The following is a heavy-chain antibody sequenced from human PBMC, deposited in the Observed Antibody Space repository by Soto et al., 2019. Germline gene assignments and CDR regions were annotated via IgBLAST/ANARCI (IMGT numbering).Heavy chain of an antibody. V-gene: IGHV3-30-3*01. D-gene: IGHD2-15*01. J-gene: IGHJ6*02. CDR3: ATVGYCSEDSCYTLTIRYGMDV. CDR2: ISHRGDNK. Sequence: QVQLVESGGGVVQPGRSLRLSCEASGFTFSEYGMHWVRQAPGKGLEWVAGISHRGDNKYIADSVKGRFTISRDNSKNMLFLQMTSMRVEYTAVYHCATVGYCSEDSCYTLTIRYGMDVWGQGTTVIVSS. CDR1: GFTFSEYG.